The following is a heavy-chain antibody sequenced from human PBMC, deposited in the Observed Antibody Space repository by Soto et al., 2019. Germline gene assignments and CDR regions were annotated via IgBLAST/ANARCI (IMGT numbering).Heavy chain of an antibody. J-gene: IGHJ5*02. D-gene: IGHD6-6*01. CDR2: IIPIFGTA. CDR3: ARVQPRTIAARPTWFDP. Sequence: QVQLVQSGAEVKKPGSSVKVSCKASGGTFSSYAISWVRQAPGQGREWMGGIIPIFGTANYAQKFQGRVTITADESTSTAYMELSSLRSEDTAVYYCARVQPRTIAARPTWFDPWGQGTLVTVSS. CDR1: GGTFSSYA. V-gene: IGHV1-69*01.